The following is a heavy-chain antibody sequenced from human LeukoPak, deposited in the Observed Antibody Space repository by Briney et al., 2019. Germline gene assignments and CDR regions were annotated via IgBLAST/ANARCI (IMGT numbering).Heavy chain of an antibody. D-gene: IGHD2-2*01. CDR2: ISSSGSTI. CDR1: GFTFSSYE. CDR3: ASLIVVVPAASSPVDY. Sequence: GSLRLSCAASGFTFSSYEMNWVRQAPGKGLEWVSYISSSGSTIYYADSVKGQFTISRDNAKNSLYLQMNSLRAEDTAVYYCASLIVVVPAASSPVDYWGQGTLVTVSS. J-gene: IGHJ4*02. V-gene: IGHV3-48*03.